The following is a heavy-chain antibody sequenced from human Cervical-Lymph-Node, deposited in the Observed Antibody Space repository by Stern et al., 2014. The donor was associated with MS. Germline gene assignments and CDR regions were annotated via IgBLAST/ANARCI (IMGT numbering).Heavy chain of an antibody. V-gene: IGHV5-51*01. J-gene: IGHJ4*02. Sequence: EVQLVESGPEVKRPGESLKISCQASGYTFTSYWIGWVRQMPGKGREWIAIFFPGGSDIRSSPSFQGQVTISADKSSSTAYLQWNTLKASDTAIYYCARQRYFDYWGQGTLVTVSS. CDR1: GYTFTSYW. CDR3: ARQRYFDY. CDR2: FFPGGSDI.